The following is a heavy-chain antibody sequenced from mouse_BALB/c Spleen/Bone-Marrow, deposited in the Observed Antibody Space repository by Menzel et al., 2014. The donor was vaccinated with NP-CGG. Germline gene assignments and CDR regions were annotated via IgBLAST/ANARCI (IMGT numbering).Heavy chain of an antibody. CDR2: IRNKANGYTT. CDR1: RFTFTDYY. D-gene: IGHD2-14*01. J-gene: IGHJ4*01. V-gene: IGHV7-3*02. Sequence: EVQVVESGGGLVQPGGSLRLSCAPSRFTFTDYYMSWVRQPPGKALEWLGFIRNKANGYTTEYSASVKGRFTISRDNSQSIHYLQMNTLRAEDSATYYCAREREYDDYARDYWGQGTSVTVSS. CDR3: AREREYDDYARDY.